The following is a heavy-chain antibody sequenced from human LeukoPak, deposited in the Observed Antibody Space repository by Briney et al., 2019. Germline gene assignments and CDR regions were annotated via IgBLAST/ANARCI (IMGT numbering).Heavy chain of an antibody. CDR2: IYTSGST. CDR1: GGSISSGSYY. Sequence: SETLSLTCTVSGGSISSGSYYWSWIRQPAGKGLEWIGRIYTSGSTNYNPSLKSRVTISVDTSKNQFSLKLSSVTAADTAVYYCARTLTREAFFDDWGQGTLVTVSS. V-gene: IGHV4-61*02. J-gene: IGHJ4*02. CDR3: ARTLTREAFFDD.